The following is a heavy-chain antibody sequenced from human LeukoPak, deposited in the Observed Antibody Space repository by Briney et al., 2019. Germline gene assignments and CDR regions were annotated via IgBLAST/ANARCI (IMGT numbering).Heavy chain of an antibody. D-gene: IGHD3-22*01. J-gene: IGHJ4*02. CDR2: IYSGGST. V-gene: IGHV3-53*01. Sequence: GGSLRLSCAASGFTFSSNYMSWVRQAPGKGLEWVSVIYSGGSTYYADSVKGRFTISRDNSRNTLYLQMNSLRVEDTAVYYCARSGGYYYDSTGYGDWGQGTLVTVSS. CDR1: GFTFSSNY. CDR3: ARSGGYYYDSTGYGD.